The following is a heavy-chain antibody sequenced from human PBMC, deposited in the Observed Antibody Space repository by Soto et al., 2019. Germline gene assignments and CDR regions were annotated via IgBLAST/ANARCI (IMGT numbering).Heavy chain of an antibody. D-gene: IGHD3-16*01. CDR2: ISGSGGSK. CDR3: ARRGGALGY. Sequence: PGGSLRLSCAASGFTFSSYAMSWVRQAPGKGLEWVAAISGSGGSKYYADSVKGRFTISRDNSKNTLYLQMNSLRAEDTAVYYCARRGGALGYWGQGTLVTVSS. J-gene: IGHJ4*02. V-gene: IGHV3-23*01. CDR1: GFTFSSYA.